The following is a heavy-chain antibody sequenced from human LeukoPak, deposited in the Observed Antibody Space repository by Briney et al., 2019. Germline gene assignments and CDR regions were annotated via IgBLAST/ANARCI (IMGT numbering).Heavy chain of an antibody. Sequence: SVKVSCKASGGSFSSYAIRWVREAPGQGLEWMEGIIPIFGTANYAQKFQGRATITADESTSTAYMELSSLRSEDTAVYYCARGRPRKSSGWYFGYWGQGTLVTVSS. CDR2: IIPIFGTA. CDR3: ARGRPRKSSGWYFGY. D-gene: IGHD6-19*01. J-gene: IGHJ4*02. V-gene: IGHV1-69*13. CDR1: GGSFSSYA.